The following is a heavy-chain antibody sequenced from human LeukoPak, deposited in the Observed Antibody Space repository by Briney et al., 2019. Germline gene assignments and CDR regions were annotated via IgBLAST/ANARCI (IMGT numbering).Heavy chain of an antibody. V-gene: IGHV4-4*07. Sequence: NPSETLSLTCTVSGGSISSYYWSWIRQPAGKGLEWIGRIYTSGSTNYNPSLKSRVTMSVDTSKNQFSLKLSSVTRADTGVYYCARDWPLRGFEPWGQGTLVTVSS. CDR1: GGSISSYY. D-gene: IGHD3-3*01. CDR3: ARDWPLRGFEP. J-gene: IGHJ5*02. CDR2: IYTSGST.